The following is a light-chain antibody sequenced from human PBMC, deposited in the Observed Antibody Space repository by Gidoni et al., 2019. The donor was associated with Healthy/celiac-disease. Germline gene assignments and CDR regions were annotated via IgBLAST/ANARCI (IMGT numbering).Light chain of an antibody. CDR1: QGISNY. V-gene: IGKV1-27*01. J-gene: IGKJ4*02. CDR3: QKYNSAPQT. Sequence: DIQMTQSPSSLSASVGDRVTITCRAIQGISNYLEWYQQKPGKVPKLLIYAASTLQSGVPSRFSGSGSGTDFTLTISSLQPEDVATYYCQKYNSAPQTFGRGTKVEIK. CDR2: AAS.